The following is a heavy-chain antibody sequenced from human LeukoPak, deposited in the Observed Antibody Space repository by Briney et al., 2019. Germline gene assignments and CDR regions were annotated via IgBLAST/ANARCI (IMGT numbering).Heavy chain of an antibody. V-gene: IGHV3-7*04. Sequence: GGSLRLSCVASGFPFSSYWMTWVRQAPGKGLEWVANIKQDGSKKSYVDSVKGRFTISRDNAKNSLYLQMISLRAEDTAIYYCTRVGYIDEGIDYWGQGTLVTVSS. D-gene: IGHD5-24*01. CDR2: IKQDGSKK. J-gene: IGHJ4*02. CDR1: GFPFSSYW. CDR3: TRVGYIDEGIDY.